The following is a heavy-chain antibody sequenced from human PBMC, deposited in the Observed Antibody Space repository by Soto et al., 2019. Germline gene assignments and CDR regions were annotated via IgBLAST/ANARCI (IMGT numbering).Heavy chain of an antibody. J-gene: IGHJ3*01. D-gene: IGHD3-22*01. V-gene: IGHV3-48*02. Sequence: GGSLRLSCAASGFTFSSYSMNWVRQAPGKGLEWVSYISSSSSTIYYADSVKGRFTISRDNAKNSLYLQMNSLRDEDTAVYYCARGDYHDTSGPFSDAFDVWGQGTMVTVSS. CDR3: ARGDYHDTSGPFSDAFDV. CDR1: GFTFSSYS. CDR2: ISSSSSTI.